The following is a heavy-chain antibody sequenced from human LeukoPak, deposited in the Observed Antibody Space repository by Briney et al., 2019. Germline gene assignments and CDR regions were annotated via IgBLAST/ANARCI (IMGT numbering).Heavy chain of an antibody. CDR3: GGFGYEAAVDL. J-gene: IGHJ4*02. D-gene: IGHD6-13*01. Sequence: GGPLRLSCAASGFIFTTYWMTWVRQAPGKGPEWVANIKPDGSETYYVDSVKGRITISRDNTKSLLYLQMNSLRGEDAALYYCGGFGYEAAVDLWGQGTLVTVSS. CDR1: GFIFTTYW. CDR2: IKPDGSET. V-gene: IGHV3-7*01.